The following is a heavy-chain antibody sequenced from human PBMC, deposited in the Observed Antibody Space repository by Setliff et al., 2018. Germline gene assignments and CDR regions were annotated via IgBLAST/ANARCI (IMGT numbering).Heavy chain of an antibody. J-gene: IGHJ5*02. CDR3: AKADEGPRRASGSYYPLLRFDP. CDR2: IYYTGTT. Sequence: SETLSLTCTVSGGSISGYYWSWIRQPPGKELEWIGYIYYTGTTNYNPSLKSRVTISVDTSKNQFSLKLSSVTAADTDLYYCAKADEGPRRASGSYYPLLRFDPWGQGTLVTVSS. D-gene: IGHD3-10*01. V-gene: IGHV4-59*01. CDR1: GGSISGYY.